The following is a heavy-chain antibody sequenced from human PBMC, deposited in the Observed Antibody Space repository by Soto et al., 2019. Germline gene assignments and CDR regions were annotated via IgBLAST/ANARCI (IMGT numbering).Heavy chain of an antibody. D-gene: IGHD3-3*01. J-gene: IGHJ6*02. V-gene: IGHV3-30*03. Sequence: GGSLRLSCAASGFTFSSYGMHWVRQAPGKGLEWVAVISYDGSNKYYADSVKGRFTISRDNSKNTLYLQMNSLRAEDTAVYYCAREYYDFWSGYGMDVWGQGNTVTVSS. CDR1: GFTFSSYG. CDR2: ISYDGSNK. CDR3: AREYYDFWSGYGMDV.